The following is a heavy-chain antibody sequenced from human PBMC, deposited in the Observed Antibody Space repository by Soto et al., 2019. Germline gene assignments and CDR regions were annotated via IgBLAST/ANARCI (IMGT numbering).Heavy chain of an antibody. CDR3: ARGASP. CDR1: GYTFTSSD. J-gene: IGHJ5*02. V-gene: IGHV1-8*01. CDR2: MNPNSGNT. Sequence: QVQLVQSGAEVKKPGASVKVSCKASGYTFTSSDINWVRQATGQGLEWLGWMNPNSGNTGYAQKFQGRITLTRSTSIYTAYLELSSLSSDDSAVYYCARGASPWGQGTLVTGSS.